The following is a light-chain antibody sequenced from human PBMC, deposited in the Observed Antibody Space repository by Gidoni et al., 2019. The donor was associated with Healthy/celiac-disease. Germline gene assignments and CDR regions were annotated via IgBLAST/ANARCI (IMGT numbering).Light chain of an antibody. J-gene: IGKJ2*01. V-gene: IGKV3-15*01. CDR3: QQYNNWPPYT. CDR1: QSVSSN. CDR2: GAS. Sequence: EIVMTQSPATLSVSPGERATLSCRASQSVSSNLAWYQQKPGQAPRLLIYGASPRATGIPARFRGSGSGTEFPLTISSLQSEDFAVYSCQQYNNWPPYTFGQGTKLEIK.